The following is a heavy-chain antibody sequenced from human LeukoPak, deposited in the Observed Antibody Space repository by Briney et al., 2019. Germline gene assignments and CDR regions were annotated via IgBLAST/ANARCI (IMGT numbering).Heavy chain of an antibody. CDR3: AKDIGVQLWVFDY. Sequence: GGSLRLSCAASGFTFSSYGMHWVRQAPGKWLEWVAVISYDGSNKYYADSVKGRFTISRDNSKNTLYLQMNSLRAEDTAVYYCAKDIGVQLWVFDYWGQGTLVTVSS. CDR1: GFTFSSYG. J-gene: IGHJ4*02. CDR2: ISYDGSNK. V-gene: IGHV3-30*18. D-gene: IGHD5-18*01.